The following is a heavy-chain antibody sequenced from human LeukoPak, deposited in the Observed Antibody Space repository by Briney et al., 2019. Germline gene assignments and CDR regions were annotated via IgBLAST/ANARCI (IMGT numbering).Heavy chain of an antibody. D-gene: IGHD2-15*01. V-gene: IGHV3-7*01. J-gene: IGHJ4*02. CDR1: GFSFTNYW. Sequence: GGSLRLSCAASGFSFTNYWMSWVRQAPGKGLEWVANVKEDGTTKQYVDSVKGRFTISRANAKNSLYLQMGSLRAEDTAVYYCVSQEVVPHWGQGTLVSVSS. CDR2: VKEDGTTK. CDR3: VSQEVVPH.